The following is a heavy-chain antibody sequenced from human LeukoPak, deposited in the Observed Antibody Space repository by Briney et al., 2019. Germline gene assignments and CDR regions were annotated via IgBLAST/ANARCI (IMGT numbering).Heavy chain of an antibody. CDR2: ISGSGGST. CDR1: GFTFSSYA. Sequence: PGGSLRLSCAASGFTFSSYAMSWVRQAPGKGLEWVSAISGSGGSTYYADSAKGRFTISRDNSKNTLYLQMNSLRAEDTAVYYCAKASTGYCSGGSCYSFDYWGQGTLVTVSS. D-gene: IGHD2-15*01. J-gene: IGHJ4*02. V-gene: IGHV3-23*01. CDR3: AKASTGYCSGGSCYSFDY.